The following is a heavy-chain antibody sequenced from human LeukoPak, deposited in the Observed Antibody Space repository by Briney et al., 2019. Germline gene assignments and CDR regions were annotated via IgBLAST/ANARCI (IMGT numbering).Heavy chain of an antibody. Sequence: GGSLRLSCEASGFTFNNAWMSWVRQAPGKGLEWVGFIRSKAYGGTTEYAASVKGRFTISRDDSKSIAYLQMNSLKTEDTAVYYCTRAGSGSYRDYWGQGTLVTVSS. CDR3: TRAGSGSYRDY. V-gene: IGHV3-49*04. J-gene: IGHJ4*02. CDR1: GFTFNNAW. CDR2: IRSKAYGGTT. D-gene: IGHD3-10*01.